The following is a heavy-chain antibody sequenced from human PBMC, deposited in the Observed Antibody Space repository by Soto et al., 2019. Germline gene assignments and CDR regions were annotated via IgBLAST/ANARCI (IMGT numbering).Heavy chain of an antibody. Sequence: SETLSLTCTVSGGSISSYYWSWIRQPPGKGLEWIGYIYYSGSTNYNPSLKSRVTISVDTSKNQFSLKLSSVTAADTAVYYCARSYGDYRPNWFDPWGQGTLVTVSS. CDR2: IYYSGST. J-gene: IGHJ5*02. CDR1: GGSISSYY. V-gene: IGHV4-59*01. D-gene: IGHD4-17*01. CDR3: ARSYGDYRPNWFDP.